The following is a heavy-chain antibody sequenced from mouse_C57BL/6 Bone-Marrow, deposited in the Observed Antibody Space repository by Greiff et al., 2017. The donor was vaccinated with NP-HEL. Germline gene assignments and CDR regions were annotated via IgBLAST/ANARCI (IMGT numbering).Heavy chain of an antibody. Sequence: EVKVVESGEGLVKPGGSLKLSCAASGFTFSSYAMSWVRQTPEKRLEWVAYISSGGDYIYYADTVKGRFTISRDNARNTLYLQMSSLKSEDTAMYYCTIMITTGDYYAMDYWGQGTSVTVSS. CDR1: GFTFSSYA. V-gene: IGHV5-9-1*02. CDR3: TIMITTGDYYAMDY. D-gene: IGHD2-4*01. CDR2: ISSGGDYI. J-gene: IGHJ4*01.